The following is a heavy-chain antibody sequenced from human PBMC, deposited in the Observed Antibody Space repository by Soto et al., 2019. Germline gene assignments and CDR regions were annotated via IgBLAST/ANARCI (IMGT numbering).Heavy chain of an antibody. J-gene: IGHJ6*02. CDR2: INGGTGQT. D-gene: IGHD1-1*01. CDR1: GYSFSTYA. CDR3: ARGKGMEENYYYYGLAI. V-gene: IGHV1-3*01. Sequence: QVQVVQSGAEVKKPGASVKVSCKASGYSFSTYAMHWVRQAPGQSLEWMGWINGGTGQTKFSQRFQDRITITRDTSASTAYMELSSLRSEDTAVYYCARGKGMEENYYYYGLAIWGQGTTVTVSS.